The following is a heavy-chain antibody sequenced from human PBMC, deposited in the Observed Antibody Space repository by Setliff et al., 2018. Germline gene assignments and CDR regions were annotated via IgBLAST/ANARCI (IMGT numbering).Heavy chain of an antibody. Sequence: GGSLRLSCAVSGLTFSSYWLTWVRQAPGKGLEWVANINEDGSERYYVDSVKGRFTISRDNAKNSLDLQMNDLRAEDTALYYCVITSPWGWFDPWGRGTLVTVSS. CDR1: GLTFSSYW. CDR3: VITSPWGWFDP. CDR2: INEDGSER. V-gene: IGHV3-7*01. D-gene: IGHD3-22*01. J-gene: IGHJ5*02.